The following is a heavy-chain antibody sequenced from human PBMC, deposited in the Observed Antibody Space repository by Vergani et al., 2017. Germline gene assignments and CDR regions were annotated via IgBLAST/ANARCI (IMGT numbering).Heavy chain of an antibody. V-gene: IGHV3-23*01. J-gene: IGHJ6*02. Sequence: EVQLLESGGGLVQPGGSLRLSCAASGFTFSSYAMSWVRQAPGKGLEWVSAISGSGGSTYYADSVKGRFTISRDNSKNTLYLQMNSLRAEDTAVYYCARVPLVTMVRGVNQEMDVWGQGTTVTVSS. CDR3: ARVPLVTMVRGVNQEMDV. CDR2: ISGSGGST. D-gene: IGHD3-10*01. CDR1: GFTFSSYA.